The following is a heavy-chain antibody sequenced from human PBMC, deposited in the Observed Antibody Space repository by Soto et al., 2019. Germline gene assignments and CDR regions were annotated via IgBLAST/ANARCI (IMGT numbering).Heavy chain of an antibody. D-gene: IGHD3-9*01. CDR2: FYYSGNT. V-gene: IGHV4-39*01. CDR1: GFTFSNYA. Sequence: PGGSLRLSCAVSGFTFSNYAISWIRQPPGKGLEWIGTFYYSGNTDYNPSLKGRVTISVDTSKNQFFLKLSSVTAADTAVYYCARLGLRYFDWIDSWGQGTLVTVSS. J-gene: IGHJ5*01. CDR3: ARLGLRYFDWIDS.